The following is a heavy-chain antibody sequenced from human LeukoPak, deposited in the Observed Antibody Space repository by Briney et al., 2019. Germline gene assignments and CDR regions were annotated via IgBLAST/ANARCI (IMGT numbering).Heavy chain of an antibody. Sequence: PSETLSLTCAVYGGSFSGYYWSWIRQPPGKGLEWIGEINHSGSTNYNPSLKSRVTISVDTSKIQFSLKLSSVTAADTAVYYCARGARKGLDYDFWSGYAHTVFDYWGQGTLVTVSS. CDR2: INHSGST. CDR3: ARGARKGLDYDFWSGYAHTVFDY. D-gene: IGHD3-3*01. CDR1: GGSFSGYY. V-gene: IGHV4-34*01. J-gene: IGHJ4*02.